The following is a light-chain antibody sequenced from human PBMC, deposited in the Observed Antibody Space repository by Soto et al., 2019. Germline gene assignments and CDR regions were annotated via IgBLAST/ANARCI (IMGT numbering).Light chain of an antibody. V-gene: IGLV1-40*01. CDR1: SSNIGAGYD. CDR2: GNS. CDR3: QSYDSSLSGYV. J-gene: IGLJ1*01. Sequence: VLTQPPSVSWAPGQRVTISCTGSSSNIGAGYDVPWYQQLPGTAPKLLIYGNSNRPSGVPDRFSGSKSGTSASLAITGLQAEDEADYYCQSYDSSLSGYVFGTGTKVTVL.